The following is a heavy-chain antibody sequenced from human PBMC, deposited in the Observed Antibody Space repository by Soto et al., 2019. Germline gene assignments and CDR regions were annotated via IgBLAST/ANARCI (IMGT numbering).Heavy chain of an antibody. Sequence: QVQLVESGGGVVQPGRSLRLSCAASGFTFSSYGMHWVRQAPGKGLEWVAVISYDGSNKYYADPVKGRFTIYRDNSKNTLYLQMNSLRAEDTAVYYCAKDRRPNYYYGMDVWGQGTTVTVSS. CDR2: ISYDGSNK. CDR1: GFTFSSYG. CDR3: AKDRRPNYYYGMDV. V-gene: IGHV3-30*18. D-gene: IGHD6-25*01. J-gene: IGHJ6*02.